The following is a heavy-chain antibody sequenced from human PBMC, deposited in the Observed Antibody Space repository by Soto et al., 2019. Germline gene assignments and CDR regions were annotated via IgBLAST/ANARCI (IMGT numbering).Heavy chain of an antibody. CDR1: GGSIRSSNW. D-gene: IGHD6-13*01. J-gene: IGHJ4*02. V-gene: IGHV4-4*02. CDR3: VFPATADFDY. Sequence: PSETLSLTCVVSGGSIRSSNWWSWVRQPPGKGLEWIGEIYHSGTTNYSPSLKSRVIISAAMSKNHFSLTLTSVTAADTAVYYCVFPATADFDYWGQGTPVTVSS. CDR2: IYHSGTT.